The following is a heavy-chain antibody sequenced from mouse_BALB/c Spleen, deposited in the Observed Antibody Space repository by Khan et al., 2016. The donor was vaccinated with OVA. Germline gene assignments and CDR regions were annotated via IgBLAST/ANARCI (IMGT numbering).Heavy chain of an antibody. V-gene: IGHV1-4*01. CDR2: INPSNGYT. Sequence: QVQLQQSGAELARPGASVKMSCKASGYTFTSYTIHWIKERPGQGLEWIGYINPSNGYTNYNQKFKDKATLTTDKSSTTAYLQLSSLTSYDDAVYNCVRDGAYHRNDGWFAYWGQGTLVTVSA. D-gene: IGHD2-14*01. J-gene: IGHJ3*01. CDR1: GYTFTSYT. CDR3: VRDGAYHRNDGWFAY.